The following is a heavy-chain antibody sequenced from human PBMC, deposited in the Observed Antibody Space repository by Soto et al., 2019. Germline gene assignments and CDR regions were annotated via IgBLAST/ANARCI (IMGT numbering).Heavy chain of an antibody. D-gene: IGHD3-3*02. V-gene: IGHV1-69*06. CDR1: GGTFSSYA. CDR3: ARFIREVNWFDP. CDR2: IIPIFGTA. J-gene: IGHJ5*02. Sequence: SVKVSCKASGGTFSSYAISWVRQAPGQGLEWMGGIIPIFGTANYAQKFQGRVTITADKSTSTAYMELSSLRSEDTAVYYCARFIREVNWFDPWGQGTLVNFPS.